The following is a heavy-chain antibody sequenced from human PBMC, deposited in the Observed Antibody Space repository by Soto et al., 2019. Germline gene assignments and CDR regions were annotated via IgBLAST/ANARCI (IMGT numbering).Heavy chain of an antibody. CDR1: GFTFSSYA. V-gene: IGHV3-30-3*01. J-gene: IGHJ6*02. D-gene: IGHD6-13*01. CDR3: ARDTRVPGIAAARFYYYYGMDV. CDR2: ISYDGSNK. Sequence: QVQLVESGGGVVQPGRSLRLSCAASGFTFSSYAMHWVRQAPGKGLEWVAVISYDGSNKYYADSVKGRFTISRDNSKNTLYLQMNSLRAEDTAVYYCARDTRVPGIAAARFYYYYGMDVWGQGTTVTVSS.